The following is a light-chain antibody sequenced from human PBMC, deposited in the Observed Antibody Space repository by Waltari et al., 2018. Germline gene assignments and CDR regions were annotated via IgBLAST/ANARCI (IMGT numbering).Light chain of an antibody. CDR3: QQYYSYPRT. J-gene: IGKJ1*01. Sequence: AIRMTQSPSSFSASTGDRVTITCRASQGISRYLAWYQQKPGKPPKLLIYASSTLQSGVPSRFSGSGSGTDFTLTISVLQSEDFATYYCQQYYSYPRTFGQGTKVEIK. CDR2: ASS. V-gene: IGKV1-8*01. CDR1: QGISRY.